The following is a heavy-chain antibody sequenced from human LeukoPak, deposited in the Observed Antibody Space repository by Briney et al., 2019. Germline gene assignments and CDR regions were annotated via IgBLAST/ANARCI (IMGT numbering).Heavy chain of an antibody. CDR1: GYTFTGYY. Sequence: ASVKVSCKASGYTFTGYYMHWVRQAPGQGLEWVGWINPNSGGTNYAQKFQGRVTMTRDTSISTAYMELSRLRSDDTAVYYCARESRYYDSSGYYDYYYGMDVWGQGTTVTVSS. J-gene: IGHJ6*02. D-gene: IGHD3-22*01. CDR3: ARESRYYDSSGYYDYYYGMDV. CDR2: INPNSGGT. V-gene: IGHV1-2*02.